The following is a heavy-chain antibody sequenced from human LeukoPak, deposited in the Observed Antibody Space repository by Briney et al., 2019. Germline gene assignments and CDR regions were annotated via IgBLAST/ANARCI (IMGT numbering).Heavy chain of an antibody. CDR3: TTAHYGDVY. CDR1: GFTFRNAW. Sequence: GGSLRLSCAASGFTFRNAWMSWVRQAPGKGLGWVGRIKSKTDGRTTDYAAPVKGRFTISRDDSKNTLYLQMNSLKTEDTAVYYCTTAHYGDVYWGQGTLVTVSS. CDR2: IKSKTDGRTT. V-gene: IGHV3-15*01. J-gene: IGHJ4*02. D-gene: IGHD4-17*01.